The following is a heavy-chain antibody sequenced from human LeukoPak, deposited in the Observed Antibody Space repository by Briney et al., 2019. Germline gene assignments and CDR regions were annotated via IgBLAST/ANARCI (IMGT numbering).Heavy chain of an antibody. D-gene: IGHD1-26*01. CDR2: INPNSGGT. V-gene: IGHV1-2*02. CDR3: ARELARVVGATWSKWFDP. CDR1: GYTFTGYY. J-gene: IGHJ5*02. Sequence: ASVKVSCKASGYTFTGYYMHWVRQAPGQGLEWMGWINPNSGGTNYAQKFQGRVTMTRDTSISTAYMELSRLRSDDTAVYYCARELARVVGATWSKWFDPWGQGTLVTVSS.